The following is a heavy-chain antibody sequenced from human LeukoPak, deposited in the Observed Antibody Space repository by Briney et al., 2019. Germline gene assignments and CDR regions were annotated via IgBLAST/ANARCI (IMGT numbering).Heavy chain of an antibody. J-gene: IGHJ4*02. Sequence: PSETLSLTCAAYGGSFSAYYWNWIRQPPGKGLEWIGEINHSGSTNYNPSLKSRVTISVDTSKNQFSLKLSSVTAADTAVYYCASTLYDSSGYYYPATLGNWGQGTLVTVSS. D-gene: IGHD3-22*01. CDR2: INHSGST. V-gene: IGHV4-34*01. CDR3: ASTLYDSSGYYYPATLGN. CDR1: GGSFSAYY.